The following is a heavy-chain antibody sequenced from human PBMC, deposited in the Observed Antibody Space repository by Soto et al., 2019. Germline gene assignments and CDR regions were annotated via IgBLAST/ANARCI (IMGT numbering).Heavy chain of an antibody. Sequence: QVQLQESGPGLVKPSQTLSLTCTVSGGSISSGGYYWSWIRQHPGKGLEWIGYIYYSGSTYYNPSLRSRVTISVDTSKNQFSLKLSSVTAADTAVYYCARDQGRYCISTSCSGMDVWGQGTTVTVSS. V-gene: IGHV4-31*03. D-gene: IGHD2-2*01. CDR1: GGSISSGGYY. J-gene: IGHJ6*02. CDR2: IYYSGST. CDR3: ARDQGRYCISTSCSGMDV.